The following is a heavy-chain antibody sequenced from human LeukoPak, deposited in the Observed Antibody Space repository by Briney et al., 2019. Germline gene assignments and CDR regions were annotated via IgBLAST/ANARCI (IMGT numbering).Heavy chain of an antibody. D-gene: IGHD2-21*01. J-gene: IGHJ3*02. CDR2: IKPNGIEK. CDR1: GFTFSSYS. Sequence: GGSLRLSCAASGFTFSSYSMNWVRQAPGKGLEWVANIKPNGIEKHYADSVEGRFTISRDNAKNSLYLQMNSLRAEDTAVYYCARDLDTYVLLIAYDTFDSWGLGTMVTVSS. V-gene: IGHV3-7*01. CDR3: ARDLDTYVLLIAYDTFDS.